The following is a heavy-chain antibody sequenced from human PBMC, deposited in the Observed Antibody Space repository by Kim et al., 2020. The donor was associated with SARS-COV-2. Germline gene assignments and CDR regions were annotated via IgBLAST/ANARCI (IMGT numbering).Heavy chain of an antibody. V-gene: IGHV3-21*01. CDR2: ITSSSTYI. J-gene: IGHJ4*02. CDR3: ARELLEMIRGAIGY. CDR1: GFTFSNYN. D-gene: IGHD3-10*01. Sequence: GGSLRLSCAASGFTFSNYNMNWVRQAPGKGLEWVSSITSSSTYIYYADSVKGRFTISRDNAKNSLYLQMNSLRAEDTAVYYCARELLEMIRGAIGYWGQGTLVTVSS.